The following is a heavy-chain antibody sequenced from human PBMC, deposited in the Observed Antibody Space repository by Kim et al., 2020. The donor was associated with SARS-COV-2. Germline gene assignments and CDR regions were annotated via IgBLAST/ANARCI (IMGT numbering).Heavy chain of an antibody. V-gene: IGHV1-2*02. CDR2: INPNSGGGT. J-gene: IGHJ4*02. CDR1: GYTFTDYY. D-gene: IGHD3-22*01. Sequence: ASVKVSCKASGYTFTDYYMHWVRQAPGQGLEWMGWINPNSGGGTNYAQKFQGRVTMTRDMSISTAYMELSRLTSDDTAVYYCARRLRYVSGYSWYAYWGQGTLVTVSS. CDR3: ARRLRYVSGYSWYAY.